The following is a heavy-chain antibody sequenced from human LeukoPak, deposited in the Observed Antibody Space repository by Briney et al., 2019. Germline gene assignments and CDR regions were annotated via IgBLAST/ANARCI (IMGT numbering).Heavy chain of an antibody. J-gene: IGHJ6*03. CDR2: IRYDGSNK. V-gene: IGHV3-30*02. CDR3: AKPVTEDYYYYYYMDV. Sequence: SGGSLRLSCAASGFTFSSYGMHWVRQAPGKGLEWVAFIRYDGSNKYYADSVKGRFTISRDNSKNTLYLRMNSLRAEDTAVYYCAKPVTEDYYYYYYMDVWGKGTTVTVSS. D-gene: IGHD4-23*01. CDR1: GFTFSSYG.